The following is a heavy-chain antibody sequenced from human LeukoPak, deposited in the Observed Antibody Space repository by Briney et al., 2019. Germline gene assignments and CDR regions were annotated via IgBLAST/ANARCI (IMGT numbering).Heavy chain of an antibody. Sequence: RPGGSLRLSCAASGSTFSSYGMHWVRQAPGKGLEWVAFIRYDGSNKFYADSVKGRFTISRDNSKNTLYLQINSLRAEDTAVYYCAKAGGSSWRLYYFDYWGQGTLVTVSS. CDR2: IRYDGSNK. J-gene: IGHJ4*02. D-gene: IGHD6-13*01. CDR3: AKAGGSSWRLYYFDY. CDR1: GSTFSSYG. V-gene: IGHV3-30*02.